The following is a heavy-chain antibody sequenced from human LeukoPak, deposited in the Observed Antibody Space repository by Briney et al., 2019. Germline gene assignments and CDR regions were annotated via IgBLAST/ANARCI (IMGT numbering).Heavy chain of an antibody. V-gene: IGHV3-9*01. D-gene: IGHD3-10*01. CDR1: GFNFDDYD. CDR3: ARGRGGDY. CDR2: INWKTGNG. J-gene: IGHJ4*02. Sequence: GRSLRLSCAVSGFNFDDYDMHWVRQAPGRGLEWVSGINWKTGNGIYADSVKGRFTISRNNAKNSLFLQMNSLRAEDTAVYYCARGRGGDYWGQGTLVTVSS.